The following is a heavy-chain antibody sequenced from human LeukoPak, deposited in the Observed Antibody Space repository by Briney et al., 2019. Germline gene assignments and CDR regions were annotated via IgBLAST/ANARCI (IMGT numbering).Heavy chain of an antibody. J-gene: IGHJ5*01. V-gene: IGHV3-7*01. CDR3: ARGASGIQLWFFDS. Sequence: EGSLRLSCAASGFTFSSYWMSWVRQPPGKGLEWVANIKQDGSEKYYVDSVKGRFTISRDNAKNSLYLEVNSLRAEDTAVYYCARGASGIQLWFFDSWGQGSLVTVSS. CDR1: GFTFSSYW. CDR2: IKQDGSEK. D-gene: IGHD5-18*01.